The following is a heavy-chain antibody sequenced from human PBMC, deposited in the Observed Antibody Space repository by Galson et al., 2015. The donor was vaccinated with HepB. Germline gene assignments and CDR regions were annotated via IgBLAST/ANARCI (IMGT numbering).Heavy chain of an antibody. D-gene: IGHD6-19*01. CDR1: GFTFSSYS. CDR3: AREVGPAREFAVAGSGWMDY. Sequence: SLRLSCAASGFTFSSYSMNWVRQAPGKGLEWVSYISSSSSTIYYADSVKGRFTISRDNAKNSLYLQTNSLRDEDTAVYYCAREVGPAREFAVAGSGWMDYWGQGTLVTVSS. CDR2: ISSSSSTI. J-gene: IGHJ4*02. V-gene: IGHV3-48*02.